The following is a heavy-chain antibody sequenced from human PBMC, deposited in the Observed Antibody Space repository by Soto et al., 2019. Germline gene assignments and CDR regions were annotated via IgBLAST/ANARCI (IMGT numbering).Heavy chain of an antibody. D-gene: IGHD6-19*01. CDR3: AKDKWLEYFQH. CDR2: ISGSGGST. CDR1: GFTFSSYA. V-gene: IGHV3-23*01. Sequence: GGSLRLSCAASGFTFSSYAMSWVRQAPGKGLEWVSAISGSGGSTYYADSVKGRFTISRDNSKNTLYLQMNSLRAEDTAVYYRAKDKWLEYFQHWGQGTLVTVSS. J-gene: IGHJ1*01.